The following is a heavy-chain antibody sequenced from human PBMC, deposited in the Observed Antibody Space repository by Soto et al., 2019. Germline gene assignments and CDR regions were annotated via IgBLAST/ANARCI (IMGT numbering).Heavy chain of an antibody. V-gene: IGHV3-23*01. CDR1: GFTFSSYA. Sequence: GGSLRLSCAASGFTFSSYAMSWVLEAPGKGLEWVSAISGRGGSTYYADSVKGRFTISRDNSKNTLYLQMNSLRADHKAVYYCANEPRIEAGTFDYWGQGTLVTVS. D-gene: IGHD6-13*01. J-gene: IGHJ4*02. CDR3: ANEPRIEAGTFDY. CDR2: ISGRGGST.